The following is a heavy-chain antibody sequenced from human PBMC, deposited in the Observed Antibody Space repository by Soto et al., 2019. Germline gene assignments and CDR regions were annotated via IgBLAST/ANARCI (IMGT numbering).Heavy chain of an antibody. D-gene: IGHD3-3*01. CDR3: GGPGLGVFSLQFWECLPSPAVGFNP. CDR1: GGSISSSNW. J-gene: IGHJ5*02. V-gene: IGHV4-4*02. CDR2: IYHSGGT. Sequence: PSETLSLTCAVSGGSISSSNWWSWVRQPPGKGLEWIGEIYHSGGTNYNPSLKSRVTISVDKSKNQFSLKLSSVTAADTAVYYWGGPGLGVFSLQFWECLPSPAVGFNPWGQEPLATSPS.